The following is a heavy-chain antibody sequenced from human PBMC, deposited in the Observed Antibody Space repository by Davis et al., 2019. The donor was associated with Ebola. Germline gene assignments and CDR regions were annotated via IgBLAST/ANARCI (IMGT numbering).Heavy chain of an antibody. CDR1: GFTFSDYY. Sequence: GESLKISCAASGFTFSDYYMSWIRQAPGKGLEWVSYISSSGSTIYYADSVKGRFTISRDNSKNTLYLQMNSLRAEDTAVYYCAKVDSGYEYYYYGMDVWGQGTTVTVSS. CDR3: AKVDSGYEYYYYGMDV. J-gene: IGHJ6*02. D-gene: IGHD5-12*01. CDR2: ISSSGSTI. V-gene: IGHV3-11*04.